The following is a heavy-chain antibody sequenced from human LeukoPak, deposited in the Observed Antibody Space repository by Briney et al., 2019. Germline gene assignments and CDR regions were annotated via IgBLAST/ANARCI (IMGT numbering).Heavy chain of an antibody. CDR2: IYHSGST. J-gene: IGHJ6*03. CDR3: ARVSVPGLYYYMDV. V-gene: IGHV4-38-2*02. D-gene: IGHD5/OR15-5a*01. Sequence: KSSETLSLTCTVSGGSISSYYWNWIRQPPGKGLEWIGSIYHSGSTYYNPSLKSRVTISVDTSKNQFSLKLSSVTAADTAVYYCARVSVPGLYYYMDVWGKGTTVTVSS. CDR1: GGSISSYY.